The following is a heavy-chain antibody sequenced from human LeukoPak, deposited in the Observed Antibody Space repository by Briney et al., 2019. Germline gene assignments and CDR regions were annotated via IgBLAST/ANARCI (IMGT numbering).Heavy chain of an antibody. Sequence: HPGGSLRLSCAASGFTFSSYGMHWVRQAPGKGLEWVAVISYDGSNKYYADSVKGRFTISRDNAKNSLYLQMNSLRVEDTAVYYCARDGRPLDYWGQGTLVTVSS. CDR3: ARDGRPLDY. CDR1: GFTFSSYG. CDR2: ISYDGSNK. V-gene: IGHV3-30*03. J-gene: IGHJ4*02.